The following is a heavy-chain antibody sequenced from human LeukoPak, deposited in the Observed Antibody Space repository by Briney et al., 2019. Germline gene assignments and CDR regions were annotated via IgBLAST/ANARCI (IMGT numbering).Heavy chain of an antibody. CDR3: AKSWGYTRPYYNYMDV. V-gene: IGHV3-23*01. Sequence: GGSLRLSCAASGFTFSSYAMSWVRQAPGKGLEWVSAISGSGGSTYYADSVKGRFTISRDNSKNTLSLQMNGLRPEDTAVYYCAKSWGYTRPYYNYMDVWGKGTTVTVSS. CDR1: GFTFSSYA. D-gene: IGHD3-16*02. J-gene: IGHJ6*03. CDR2: ISGSGGST.